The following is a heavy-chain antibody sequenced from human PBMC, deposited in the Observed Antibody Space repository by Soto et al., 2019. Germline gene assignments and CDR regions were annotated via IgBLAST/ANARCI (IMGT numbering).Heavy chain of an antibody. CDR3: ASYGVSCWYGDDAFDI. J-gene: IGHJ3*02. Sequence: SWLTCVDYSSHRVLQKPEKGLEWVSYISSSSSTIYYADSVKGRFTISRDNAKNSLYLQMNSLRAEDTAVYYCASYGVSCWYGDDAFDIWCQGTMVTVS. V-gene: IGHV3-48*01. CDR1: WLTCVDYS. D-gene: IGHD6-13*01. CDR2: ISSSSSTI.